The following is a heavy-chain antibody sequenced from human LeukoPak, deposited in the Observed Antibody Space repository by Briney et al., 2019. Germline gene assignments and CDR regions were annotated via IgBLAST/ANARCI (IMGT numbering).Heavy chain of an antibody. D-gene: IGHD3-10*01. CDR2: INHSGST. Sequence: SETLSLTCTVSGGSISGYYWSWIRQPPGKGLEWIGEINHSGSTNYNPSLKSRVTISVDTSKNQFSLKLSSVTAADTAVYYCARWVTMVRGVSNWFDPWGQGTLVTVSS. V-gene: IGHV4-34*01. CDR1: GGSISGYY. CDR3: ARWVTMVRGVSNWFDP. J-gene: IGHJ5*02.